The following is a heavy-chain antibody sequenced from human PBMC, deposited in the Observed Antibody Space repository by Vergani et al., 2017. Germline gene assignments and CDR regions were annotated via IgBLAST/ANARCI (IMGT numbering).Heavy chain of an antibody. CDR1: GFTFSSYG. V-gene: IGHV3-30*18. CDR2: ISYDGSNK. CDR3: AKAAVGSGSYYNLRGWFDP. Sequence: VQLLESGGGLVQPGGSLRLSCAASGFTFSSYGMHWVRQAPGKGLEWVAVISYDGSNKYYADSVKGRFTISRDNSKNTLYLQMNSLRAEDTAVYYCAKAAVGSGSYYNLRGWFDPWGQGTLVTVSS. D-gene: IGHD3-10*01. J-gene: IGHJ5*02.